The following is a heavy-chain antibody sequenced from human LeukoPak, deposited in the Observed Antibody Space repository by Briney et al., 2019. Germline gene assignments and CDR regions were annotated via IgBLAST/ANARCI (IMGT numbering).Heavy chain of an antibody. CDR1: GFAVSSNH. J-gene: IGHJ3*02. CDR2: IFNGGST. Sequence: GGSLRLSCAASGFAVSSNHMNWVRQAPGKGLEWVSVIFNGGSTYYADSVKGRFTISRDNSKNTLYLQMNSLRAEDTAVYYCARAPPTRGYCSSTSCSNAFDIWGQGTMVTVSS. D-gene: IGHD2-2*01. CDR3: ARAPPTRGYCSSTSCSNAFDI. V-gene: IGHV3-53*01.